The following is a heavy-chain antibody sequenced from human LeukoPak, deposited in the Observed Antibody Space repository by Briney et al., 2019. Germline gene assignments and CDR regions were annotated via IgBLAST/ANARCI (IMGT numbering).Heavy chain of an antibody. CDR1: GGSISSSSYY. V-gene: IGHV4-39*01. CDR2: IYYSGST. D-gene: IGHD2-2*01. J-gene: IGHJ4*02. Sequence: SGTLSLTCAVSGGSISSSSYYWGWLRQPPGKGLEWIGSIYYSGSTYYNPSLKSRVTISVDTSKNQFSLKLSSVTAADTAVYYCARQGEYQLPYYFAYWGQGTLVTVSS. CDR3: ARQGEYQLPYYFAY.